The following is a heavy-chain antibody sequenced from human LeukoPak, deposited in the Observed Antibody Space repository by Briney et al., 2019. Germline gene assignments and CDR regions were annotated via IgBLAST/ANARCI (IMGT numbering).Heavy chain of an antibody. CDR3: ARDSFRDYVWGSYRYTEGAFDT. J-gene: IGHJ3*02. CDR2: IYYSGST. Sequence: SETLSLTCTVSGGSISSYYWSWIRQPPGKGLEWIGYIYYSGSTNYNPSLKSRVTISVDTSKNQFSLKLSSVTAADTAVYYCARDSFRDYVWGSYRYTEGAFDTWGQGTMVTVSS. CDR1: GGSISSYY. V-gene: IGHV4-59*01. D-gene: IGHD3-16*02.